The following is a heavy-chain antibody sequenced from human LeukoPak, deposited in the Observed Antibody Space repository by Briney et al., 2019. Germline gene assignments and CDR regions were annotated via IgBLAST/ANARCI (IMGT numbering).Heavy chain of an antibody. CDR2: INSDGSST. CDR3: ATSRTFDY. CDR1: GFTFSSYW. Sequence: GGSLRLSCAASGFTFSSYWMHWVRQSPGKGLVWVSGINSDGSSTSYADSVKGRFTISRDNAKNTVYLQMNSLRAEDKAVYHCATSRTFDYWGQGTLVTVSS. V-gene: IGHV3-74*01. J-gene: IGHJ4*02.